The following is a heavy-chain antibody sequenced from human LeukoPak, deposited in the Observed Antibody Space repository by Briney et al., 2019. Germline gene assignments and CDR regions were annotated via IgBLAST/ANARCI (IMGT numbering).Heavy chain of an antibody. J-gene: IGHJ3*02. D-gene: IGHD3-16*02. CDR3: AREGNLITFGGVIVYDAFDI. Sequence: ASVKVSCKTSGFTFTSYGISWVRQAPGQGLEWMGWISGYNGNTNYAQKLQGRVTMTTDTSARTAYMELSSLRSEDTAVYYCAREGNLITFGGVIVYDAFDIWGQGTMVTVSS. CDR1: GFTFTSYG. V-gene: IGHV1-18*01. CDR2: ISGYNGNT.